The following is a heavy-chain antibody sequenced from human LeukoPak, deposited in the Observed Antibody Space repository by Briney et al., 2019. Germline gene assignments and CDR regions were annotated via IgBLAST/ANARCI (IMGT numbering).Heavy chain of an antibody. CDR1: GFTFSSYA. J-gene: IGHJ4*02. CDR2: ISGSGVST. CDR3: AKGASTWFYLDY. Sequence: GGSLRLSCAASGFTFSSYAMNWVRQAPGKGLEWVSGISGSGVSTFYADSVKGRFTISRDNSKNTLYLQMNSLRAEDTAVYYCAKGASTWFYLDYRGQGTLVTVSS. D-gene: IGHD6-13*01. V-gene: IGHV3-23*01.